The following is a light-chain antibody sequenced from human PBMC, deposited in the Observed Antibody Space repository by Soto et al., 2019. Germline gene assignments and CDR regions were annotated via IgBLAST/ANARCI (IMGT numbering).Light chain of an antibody. CDR3: HQYGSSPRT. J-gene: IGKJ1*01. CDR2: GAS. Sequence: DIVLTQSPGTLSLSPGERATLSCRASQRVSSGSFAWYQQKPGQAPRLLIYGASSRATGIPDRFNGSGSGTDFTFTISRLEPEDFAVFYCHQYGSSPRTFGQGTKVEIK. CDR1: QRVSSGS. V-gene: IGKV3-20*01.